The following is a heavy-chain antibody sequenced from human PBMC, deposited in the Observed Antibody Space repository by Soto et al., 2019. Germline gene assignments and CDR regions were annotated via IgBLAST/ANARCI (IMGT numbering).Heavy chain of an antibody. V-gene: IGHV3-30-3*01. CDR3: ARAHAVAGNWFDP. CDR1: GFIFSTYT. Sequence: QVQLVESGGGVVQPGRSLRLSCAASGFIFSTYTMHWVRQAPGKGLEWVALISYDGGTKYYADSVKGRFTISRDSSKNTLYLQMNSLRTEDTALYCSARAHAVAGNWFDPWGQGTLVTVSS. CDR2: ISYDGGTK. J-gene: IGHJ5*02. D-gene: IGHD6-19*01.